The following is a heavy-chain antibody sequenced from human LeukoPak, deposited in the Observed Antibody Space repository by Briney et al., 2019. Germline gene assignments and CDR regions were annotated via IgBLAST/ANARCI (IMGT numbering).Heavy chain of an antibody. CDR2: IYYSGST. D-gene: IGHD6-19*01. Sequence: PSETLSLTCTVSGGSISSYYWSCIRQPPRKGREWIGYIYYSGSTNYNPPLKSRVTISGDMSKTQFSLKLSSVTAADTAVYYCATVTGYSSGWYGMGGWYFDYWGQGTLVTVSS. V-gene: IGHV4-59*01. CDR3: ATVTGYSSGWYGMGGWYFDY. CDR1: GGSISSYY. J-gene: IGHJ4*02.